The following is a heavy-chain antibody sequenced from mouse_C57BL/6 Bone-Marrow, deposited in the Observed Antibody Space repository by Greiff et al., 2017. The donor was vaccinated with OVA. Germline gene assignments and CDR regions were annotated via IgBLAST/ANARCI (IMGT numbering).Heavy chain of an antibody. CDR3: TSHGNLGY. Sequence: EVQLQQSGAELVRPGASVKLSCTASGFNITDDYMHWVKQRPEQGLEWIGWIDPENGDTEYASKFQGKATITADKSSNTAYLQLSSLTSEDTAVYYCTSHGNLGYWGQGTTLTVSS. CDR2: IDPENGDT. D-gene: IGHD4-1*01. J-gene: IGHJ2*01. V-gene: IGHV14-4*01. CDR1: GFNITDDY.